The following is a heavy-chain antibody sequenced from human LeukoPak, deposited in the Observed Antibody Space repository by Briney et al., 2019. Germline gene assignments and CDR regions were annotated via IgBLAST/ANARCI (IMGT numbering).Heavy chain of an antibody. CDR3: ARAERQYYYYYMDV. V-gene: IGHV4-61*02. D-gene: IGHD1-26*01. Sequence: SSQTLSLTCTVSGGSISSGSYYWSWIRQPAGKGLEWIGRIYTSGSTNYNPSLKSRVTMSVDTSKNQFSLKLSSVTAADTAVYYCARAERQYYYYYMDVWGKGTTVTVSS. J-gene: IGHJ6*03. CDR2: IYTSGST. CDR1: GGSISSGSYY.